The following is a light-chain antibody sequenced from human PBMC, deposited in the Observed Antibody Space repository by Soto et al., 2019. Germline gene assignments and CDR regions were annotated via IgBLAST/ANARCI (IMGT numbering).Light chain of an antibody. J-gene: IGKJ2*01. CDR1: QSVSSY. Sequence: EIVLTQSPATLSLSPGERATLSCRASQSVSSYLAWYQQKPGQAPRLLIYDASNRATGIPARFSGSGSGTDFTLTISSLEPEDFAIYYCQQYNDYQYTFGQGTRLEIK. CDR3: QQYNDYQYT. CDR2: DAS. V-gene: IGKV3-11*01.